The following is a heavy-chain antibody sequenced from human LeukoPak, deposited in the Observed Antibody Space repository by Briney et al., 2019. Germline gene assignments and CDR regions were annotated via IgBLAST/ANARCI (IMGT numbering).Heavy chain of an antibody. Sequence: PSETLSLTCTVSGGSISSYYWSWIRQPPGKGLEWIGYIYYSGSTNYNPSLKSRVTISVDTSKNQFSLKLSSVPAADTAVYYCARSSVTTFFDYWGQGTLVTVSS. D-gene: IGHD3-10*02. CDR3: ARSSVTTFFDY. V-gene: IGHV4-59*01. CDR1: GGSISSYY. J-gene: IGHJ4*02. CDR2: IYYSGST.